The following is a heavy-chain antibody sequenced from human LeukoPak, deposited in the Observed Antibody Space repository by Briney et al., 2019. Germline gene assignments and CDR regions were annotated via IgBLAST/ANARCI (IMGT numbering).Heavy chain of an antibody. CDR2: INPKSGGT. CDR1: GYTFTGYY. Sequence: ASVKVSCKASGYTFTGYYMHWVRQAPGQGLEWMGWINPKSGGTNYAQKFQGWVTMTRDTSINTAYMELSRLRSDDTAVYYCARDICSGGSCHYFDYWGQGTLATVSS. V-gene: IGHV1-2*04. D-gene: IGHD2-15*01. CDR3: ARDICSGGSCHYFDY. J-gene: IGHJ4*02.